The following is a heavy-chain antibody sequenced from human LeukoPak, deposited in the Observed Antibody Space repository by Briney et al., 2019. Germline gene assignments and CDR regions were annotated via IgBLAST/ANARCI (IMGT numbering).Heavy chain of an antibody. J-gene: IGHJ4*02. D-gene: IGHD3-3*01. CDR2: SKNKGQSFLT. CDR3: AREAHSFSFDY. V-gene: IGHV3-72*01. CDR1: GFIFSDHY. Sequence: PGASLRLSCAASGFIFSDHYMDWVRQAPGKGLEWVARSKNKGQSFLTEYAASVKGRFIILRDDSRNSVFLQMNSLKTEDTAVYYCAREAHSFSFDYWGQGTLVTVSS.